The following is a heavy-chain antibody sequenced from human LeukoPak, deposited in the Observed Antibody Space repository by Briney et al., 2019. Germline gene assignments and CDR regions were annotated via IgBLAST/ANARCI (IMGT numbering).Heavy chain of an antibody. J-gene: IGHJ6*02. CDR1: GYTFTSYD. Sequence: AASVKVSCKASGYTFTSYDINWVRQATGQGREWMGWMNPNSGNTGYAQKFQGRVTMTRNTSISTAYMELSSLRSEDTAVYYCARKRSRGYYYYGMDVWGQRTTVTVSS. CDR2: MNPNSGNT. V-gene: IGHV1-8*01. CDR3: ARKRSRGYYYYGMDV.